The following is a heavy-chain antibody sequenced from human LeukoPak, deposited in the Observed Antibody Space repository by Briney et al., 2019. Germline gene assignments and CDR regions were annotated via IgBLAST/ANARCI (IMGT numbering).Heavy chain of an antibody. CDR1: GYSISSGYY. V-gene: IGHV4-38-2*01. CDR2: IYHSGST. Sequence: PSETLSLTCAVSGYSISSGYYWGWIRQPPGKRLEWIGSIYHSGSTYYNPSLKSRVTISVDTSKNQFSLKLSSVTAADTAVYYCARRHQNDAFDIWGQGTMVTVSS. J-gene: IGHJ3*02. CDR3: ARRHQNDAFDI.